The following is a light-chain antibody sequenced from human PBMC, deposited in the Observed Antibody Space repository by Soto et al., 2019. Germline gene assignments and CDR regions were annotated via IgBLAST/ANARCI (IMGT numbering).Light chain of an antibody. CDR2: DVS. J-gene: IGLJ1*01. Sequence: QSVLTQPASVSGSPGQSITISCTGNSSDVGGYHYVSWYQQHPGKAPKLMIYDVSNRPSGVSNRFSGSKSGNTASLTISGLQAEDEADYYCSSYTSSSTYVFGTGTKLTVL. V-gene: IGLV2-14*03. CDR1: SSDVGGYHY. CDR3: SSYTSSSTYV.